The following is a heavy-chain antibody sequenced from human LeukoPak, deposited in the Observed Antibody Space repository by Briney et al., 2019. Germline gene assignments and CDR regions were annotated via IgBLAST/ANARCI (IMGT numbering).Heavy chain of an antibody. J-gene: IGHJ4*02. CDR3: AKEEAVRWLVPDY. Sequence: GGTLRLSCAASGFTFSAYGMTWVRQAPGKGLEWVSHISDRGDNTYYADSVKGRFTISRDNSKNTLYLQMNSLRAEDTAVYYCAKEEAVRWLVPDYWGQGTLVTVSS. V-gene: IGHV3-23*01. D-gene: IGHD6-19*01. CDR2: ISDRGDNT. CDR1: GFTFSAYG.